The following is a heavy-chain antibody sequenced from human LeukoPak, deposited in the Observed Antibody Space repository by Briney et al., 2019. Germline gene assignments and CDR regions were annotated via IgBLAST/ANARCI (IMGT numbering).Heavy chain of an antibody. Sequence: PGGSPRLSCSASGFTFSSYAMHWVRQAPGKGLEYVSAISSNGGSTYYADSVKGRFTISRDNSKNTLYLQMSSLRAEDTAVYYCVKDAVAVAGTVGYFQHWGQGTLVTVSS. CDR3: VKDAVAVAGTVGYFQH. CDR1: GFTFSSYA. D-gene: IGHD6-19*01. V-gene: IGHV3-64D*06. CDR2: ISSNGGST. J-gene: IGHJ1*01.